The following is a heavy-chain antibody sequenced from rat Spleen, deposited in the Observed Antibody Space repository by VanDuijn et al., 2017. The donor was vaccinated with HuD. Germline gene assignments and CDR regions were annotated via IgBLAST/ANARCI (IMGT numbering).Heavy chain of an antibody. Sequence: EVQLVESNGGLVQPGRSLKLSCAASGFTFTNYDMAWVRQAPTKGLEWIASIIYDGTRNFYRDSVKGRFTISRDNAKSTLYLQMDSLRSEDTATYYCTGPFDYWGQGVMVTVSS. V-gene: IGHV5-29*01. CDR2: IIYDGTRN. J-gene: IGHJ2*01. CDR1: GFTFTNYD. CDR3: TGPFDY.